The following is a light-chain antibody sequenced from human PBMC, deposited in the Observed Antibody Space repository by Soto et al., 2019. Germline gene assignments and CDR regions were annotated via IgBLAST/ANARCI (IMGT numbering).Light chain of an antibody. CDR1: QSVSKY. CDR2: SAS. Sequence: IVLTQSPATLSLSPGERATLSCRASQSVSKYLAWYQQKPGQAPRLLIYSASNRATGIPVRFSGSGSGTDFTLTISSLQSEDFAVYYCHQRSSWPITFGQGTRLEI. J-gene: IGKJ5*01. CDR3: HQRSSWPIT. V-gene: IGKV3-11*01.